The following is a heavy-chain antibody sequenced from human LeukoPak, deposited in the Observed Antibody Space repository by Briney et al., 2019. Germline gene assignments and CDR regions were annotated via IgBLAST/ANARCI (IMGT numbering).Heavy chain of an antibody. CDR2: IYLGGSS. V-gene: IGHV4-39*01. Sequence: SETLSLTSTVSGGSISSSSYYWARIRHSPGKGLEWIANIYLGGSSYYHTHHKHRLTLYVGMSNTQFSLNVYSVTAAQTAVYYCARRGGLRDDNWGQETLVTVS. D-gene: IGHD2-15*01. J-gene: IGHJ4*02. CDR3: ARRGGLRDDN. CDR1: GGSISSSSYY.